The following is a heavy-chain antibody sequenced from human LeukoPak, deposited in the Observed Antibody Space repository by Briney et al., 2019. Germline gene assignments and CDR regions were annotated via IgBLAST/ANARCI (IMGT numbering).Heavy chain of an antibody. V-gene: IGHV3-23*01. CDR3: AKDQFHVPATY. J-gene: IGHJ4*02. CDR2: ISGSGGST. D-gene: IGHD2-2*01. CDR1: GFAFSSYA. Sequence: GGSLRLSCAASGFAFSSYAMSWVRQAPGKGLEWVSAISGSGGSTYYADSVKGRFTISRDNSKNTLYLQMNSLRAEDTAVYYCAKDQFHVPATYWGQGTLVTVSS.